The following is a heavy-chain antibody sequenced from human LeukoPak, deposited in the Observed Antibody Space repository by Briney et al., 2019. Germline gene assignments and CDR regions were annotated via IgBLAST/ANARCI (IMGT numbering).Heavy chain of an antibody. V-gene: IGHV3-7*01. CDR1: GFTFSSYW. CDR3: ARGDFNDYGDYVDAFEI. D-gene: IGHD4-17*01. CDR2: IKPDGSEK. Sequence: GGSLRLSCAACGFTFSSYWMSWVRQATGKGLEWVANIKPDGSEKYCVDSVKGRFTISRDNAKKSLYLQMNSLRAEDTAVYYCARGDFNDYGDYVDAFEIWGQGTMVTVSA. J-gene: IGHJ3*02.